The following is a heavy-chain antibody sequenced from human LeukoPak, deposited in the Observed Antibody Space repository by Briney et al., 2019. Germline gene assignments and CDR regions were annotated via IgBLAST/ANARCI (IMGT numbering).Heavy chain of an antibody. V-gene: IGHV4-59*01. J-gene: IGHJ4*02. CDR3: ARDTGTVVDY. D-gene: IGHD4-23*01. CDR1: GGSISTYY. CDR2: IYHSGST. Sequence: KPSETLSLTCTVSGGSISTYYWSWIRQPPGKGLEWIGYIYHSGSTNYNPSLKSRVTTSVDTSKNQFSLKLSSVTAADTAVYYCARDTGTVVDYWGQGTLVTVSS.